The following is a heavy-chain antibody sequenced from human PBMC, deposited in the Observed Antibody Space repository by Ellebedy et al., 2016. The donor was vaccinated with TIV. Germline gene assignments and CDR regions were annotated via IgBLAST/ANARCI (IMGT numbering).Heavy chain of an antibody. CDR3: ATDGSYGDYLSPAHAIEI. D-gene: IGHD4-17*01. Sequence: GESLKISCAVSGFPFSSYWMSWVRQAPGKGLEWVANIYQDGSKKYYEDSVKGRFTISRDNAKNSLYLQMNSLRVDDAAMYYCATDGSYGDYLSPAHAIEIWGQGAVVAVSS. CDR2: IYQDGSKK. V-gene: IGHV3-7*01. CDR1: GFPFSSYW. J-gene: IGHJ3*02.